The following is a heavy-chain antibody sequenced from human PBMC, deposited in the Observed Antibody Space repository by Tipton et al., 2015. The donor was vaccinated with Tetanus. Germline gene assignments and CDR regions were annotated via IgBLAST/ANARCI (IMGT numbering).Heavy chain of an antibody. J-gene: IGHJ4*02. CDR3: ARGQQLVQGETYFFDF. D-gene: IGHD6-13*01. V-gene: IGHV1-3*01. Sequence: VQLVQSGAEVKKPGASVKVSCKASAYTFINYAMHWVRQAPGQSLEWMGWISVGNGDTKYSQKIQGRVTITRDTSASTAYMELRSLTSEDTAVYYCARGQQLVQGETYFFDFWGQGTLVTVSS. CDR1: AYTFINYA. CDR2: ISVGNGDT.